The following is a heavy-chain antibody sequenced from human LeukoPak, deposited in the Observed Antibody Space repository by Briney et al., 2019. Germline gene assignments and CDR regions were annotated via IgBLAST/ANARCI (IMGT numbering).Heavy chain of an antibody. CDR3: ARHGFTISIWFDP. Sequence: PSETLSLTCAVYGGSLSGYCWSWIRQPPGKGLEWIGEINHSGSTNYNPSLKSRVTISVDTSKNQLSLKLSSVTAADTAVYYCARHGFTISIWFDPWGQGTLVTVSP. V-gene: IGHV4-34*01. CDR1: GGSLSGYC. J-gene: IGHJ5*02. CDR2: INHSGST. D-gene: IGHD3-3*01.